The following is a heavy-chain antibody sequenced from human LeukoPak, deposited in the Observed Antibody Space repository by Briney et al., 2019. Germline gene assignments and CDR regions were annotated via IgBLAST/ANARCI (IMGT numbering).Heavy chain of an antibody. Sequence: PSETLSLTCAVYGGSFSGYYRSWIRQPPGKGLEWIGEINHSGSTNYNQSLKSLVTISVDTSKNQFSLKLSSVTAADTAVYYCARGAKMYYDYVWGSSQPRLDYWGQGTLVTVSS. V-gene: IGHV4-34*01. CDR1: GGSFSGYY. D-gene: IGHD3-16*01. J-gene: IGHJ4*02. CDR3: ARGAKMYYDYVWGSSQPRLDY. CDR2: INHSGST.